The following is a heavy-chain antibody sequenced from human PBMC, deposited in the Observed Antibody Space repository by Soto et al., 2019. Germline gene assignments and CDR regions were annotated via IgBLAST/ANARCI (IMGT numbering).Heavy chain of an antibody. CDR3: ARDHRSSATAKDY. CDR2: ISSSSSYI. V-gene: IGHV3-21*01. Sequence: GGSLRLSCAASGFTFSSYSMNWVRQAPGKGLEWVSSISSSSSYIYYADSVKGRFTISRDNAKNSLYLQMNSLRAEDTAVYYCARDHRSSATAKDYWGHGTLVTVSS. J-gene: IGHJ4*01. D-gene: IGHD2-21*02. CDR1: GFTFSSYS.